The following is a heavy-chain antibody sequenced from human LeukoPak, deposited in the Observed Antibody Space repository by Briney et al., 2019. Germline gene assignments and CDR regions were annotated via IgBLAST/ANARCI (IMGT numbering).Heavy chain of an antibody. J-gene: IGHJ4*02. D-gene: IGHD1-26*01. Sequence: GGSLTLSCAASEFSFSSYWMHWVRQAPGKGLVWVSCINSDGSTTTYAGSVKGRFTISRDNAKNTLYLQMNSLRAEDTYVYYCVRGYSGSDRFDCWGQGTLVTVSS. CDR2: INSDGSTT. V-gene: IGHV3-74*01. CDR1: EFSFSSYW. CDR3: VRGYSGSDRFDC.